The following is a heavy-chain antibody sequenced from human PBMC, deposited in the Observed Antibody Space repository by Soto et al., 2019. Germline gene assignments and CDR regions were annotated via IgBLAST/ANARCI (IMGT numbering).Heavy chain of an antibody. CDR1: GFNFNNAW. Sequence: EVHLVESGGGLVKPEESLRLSCAASGFNFNNAWMNWVRQAPGKGLEWVGRIRSKSAGGTTDYAAPVKCRFIITRDDLQNTLHLQMNSMKAEDTAVYYCTVHPGAGYPFWGLGTLVMVSS. D-gene: IGHD6-19*01. CDR3: TVHPGAGYPF. V-gene: IGHV3-15*07. J-gene: IGHJ4*02. CDR2: IRSKSAGGTT.